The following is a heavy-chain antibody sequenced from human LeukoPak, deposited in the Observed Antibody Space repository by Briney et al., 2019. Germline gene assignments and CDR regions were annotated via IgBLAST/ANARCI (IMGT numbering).Heavy chain of an antibody. CDR2: IKEDGSAK. D-gene: IGHD3-16*01. J-gene: IGHJ4*02. V-gene: IGHV3-7*03. Sequence: GGSLRLTCAASGFTLSTYWMHWVRQAPGKGLEWVANIKEDGSAKHYVDSVRGRLAISRDNAKNSLYLQMNSLRAEDTAVYYCARGNPFGGYWGQGTLVTVSS. CDR1: GFTLSTYW. CDR3: ARGNPFGGY.